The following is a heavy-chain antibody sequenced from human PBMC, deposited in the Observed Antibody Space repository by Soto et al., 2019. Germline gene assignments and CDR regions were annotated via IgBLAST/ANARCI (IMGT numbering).Heavy chain of an antibody. V-gene: IGHV4-39*01. CDR1: GGSIYRSGYY. CDR3: GKVLVGATGHTDSDS. D-gene: IGHD2-15*01. CDR2: IDYNGVT. J-gene: IGHJ4*02. Sequence: SETLSLTCTVSGGSIYRSGYYWGWIRQPPGRGLEWIGNIDYNGVTYSNPSLKSRVTISRDTSKNQFSPKLTSVTAADTALYYCGKVLVGATGHTDSDSWGPGTLVTVSS.